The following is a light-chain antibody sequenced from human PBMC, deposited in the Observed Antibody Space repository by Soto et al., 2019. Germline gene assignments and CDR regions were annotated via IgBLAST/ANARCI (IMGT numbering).Light chain of an antibody. J-gene: IGKJ4*01. CDR1: QSISSY. V-gene: IGKV1-39*01. Sequence: DIQMTQSPSSLSASVGDRVTITCRASQSISSYLNWYQQKPGKAPKLLIYAASSLQSGVPSRFSGSGSGTDLTLTISSLQPEDFATYYCQQSYSTPVFGGGTKVEIK. CDR3: QQSYSTPV. CDR2: AAS.